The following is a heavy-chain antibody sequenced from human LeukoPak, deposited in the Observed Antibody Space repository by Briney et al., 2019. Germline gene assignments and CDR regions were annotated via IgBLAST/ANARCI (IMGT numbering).Heavy chain of an antibody. V-gene: IGHV1-2*02. CDR1: GYTFTDFY. Sequence: ASVKVSCKASGYTFTDFYLHWVLQVPGQGLEWMGCINPNSGDTNYGQKFQGRVTMTRATSISTAYMELSRLTSDDTAMYYCARVEGLSSSPRTLRYWGQGTLVSVSS. CDR3: ARVEGLSSSPRTLRY. D-gene: IGHD2-15*01. CDR2: INPNSGDT. J-gene: IGHJ4*02.